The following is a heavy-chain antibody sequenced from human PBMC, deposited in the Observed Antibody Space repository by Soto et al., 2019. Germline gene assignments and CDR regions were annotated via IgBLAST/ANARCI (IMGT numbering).Heavy chain of an antibody. Sequence: SQTLSLTCAISGDSVSSNSAAWNWIRQSPSRGLEWLGRTYYRSKWYNDYAVSVKSRITINPDTSKNQFSLQLNSVTPEDTAVYYCARDLLKGSWYWVPYGWFDPWGQGTLVTVSS. J-gene: IGHJ5*02. D-gene: IGHD6-13*01. CDR3: ARDLLKGSWYWVPYGWFDP. CDR2: TYYRSKWYN. V-gene: IGHV6-1*01. CDR1: GDSVSSNSAA.